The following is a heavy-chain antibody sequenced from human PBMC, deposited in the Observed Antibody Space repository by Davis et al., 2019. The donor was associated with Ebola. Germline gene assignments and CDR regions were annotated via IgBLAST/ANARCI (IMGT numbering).Heavy chain of an antibody. V-gene: IGHV4-39*01. D-gene: IGHD5-12*01. J-gene: IGHJ6*02. CDR3: SGLPYYYGMDV. Sequence: SETLSLTCTVSGGSISSGGYYWSWIRQPPGKGLEWIGEINHSGSTNYNPSLKSRVTISVDTSKNQFSLKLSSVTAADTAVYYCSGLPYYYGMDVWGQGTTVTVSS. CDR1: GGSISSGGYY. CDR2: INHSGST.